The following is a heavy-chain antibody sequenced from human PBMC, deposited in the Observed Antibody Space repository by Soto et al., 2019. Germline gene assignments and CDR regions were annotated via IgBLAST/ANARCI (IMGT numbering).Heavy chain of an antibody. CDR3: ARVGGYDSPFDY. V-gene: IGHV4-59*01. CDR2: IYYSGST. D-gene: IGHD5-12*01. Sequence: SQILSLTCTVAGGSSSSYYWSWIRQPPGKGLEWIGYIYYSGSTNYNPSLKSRVTISVDTSKNQFSLKLSSVTAADTAVYYCARVGGYDSPFDYWGQGTQVTVSS. J-gene: IGHJ4*02. CDR1: GGSSSSYY.